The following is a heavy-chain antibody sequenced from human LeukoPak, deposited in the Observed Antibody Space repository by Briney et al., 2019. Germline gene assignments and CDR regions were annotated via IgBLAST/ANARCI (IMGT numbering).Heavy chain of an antibody. CDR1: GYNFTNYW. CDR2: IDPSDSYN. D-gene: IGHD6-6*01. Sequence: GESLRISCKGSGYNFTNYWISWVRQMPGKGLEWMGTIDPSDSYNNYSPSFQGHITISADKSISTAYLKWSGLKASDTAMYYCARAYSRSRFDYWGQGTLVTVSS. J-gene: IGHJ4*02. CDR3: ARAYSRSRFDY. V-gene: IGHV5-10-1*01.